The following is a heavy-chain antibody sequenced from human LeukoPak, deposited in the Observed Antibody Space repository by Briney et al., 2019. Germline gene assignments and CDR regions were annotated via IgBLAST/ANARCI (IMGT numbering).Heavy chain of an antibody. CDR2: INRDGTGT. CDR1: GFTFSGNW. J-gene: IGHJ3*01. D-gene: IGHD5-24*01. V-gene: IGHV3-74*01. Sequence: GGSLKLSCAASGFTFSGNWMHWVRQAPGKGLIWVARINRDGTGTGYAESVKGRFTISRDNAENTLYPQMNSLRVEDTAVYYCAKAGEGLQSYGFDFWGQGTMVTVS. CDR3: AKAGEGLQSYGFDF.